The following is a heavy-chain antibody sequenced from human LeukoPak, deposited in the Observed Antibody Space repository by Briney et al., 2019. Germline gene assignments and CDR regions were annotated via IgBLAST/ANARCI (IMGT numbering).Heavy chain of an antibody. D-gene: IGHD3-3*01. Sequence: GGSLRLSCAASGFTFSDHHMDWVRQAPGKGLEWIGRSRNKGRGYSTVFAASVKGRFTISRDDSKSIAYLQMNSLKTEDTAVYYCARDASGPNYWGQGTLVTVSS. J-gene: IGHJ4*02. CDR3: ARDASGPNY. V-gene: IGHV3-72*01. CDR2: SRNKGRGYST. CDR1: GFTFSDHH.